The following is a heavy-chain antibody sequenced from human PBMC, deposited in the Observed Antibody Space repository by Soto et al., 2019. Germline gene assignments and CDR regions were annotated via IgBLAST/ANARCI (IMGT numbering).Heavy chain of an antibody. D-gene: IGHD2-21*01. CDR1: GFSLSTSAVA. Sequence: QITLKESGPSLAKPTQTLTLTCSFSGFSLSTSAVAVAWIRQPPGKALEWLALIFGDDDKRYVPSLRSRLTITKVTSKNPVVLTMTTMDPVDTTTYYCARPETRHIGAFEYWGQGTLLTVSS. CDR2: IFGDDDK. CDR3: ARPETRHIGAFEY. V-gene: IGHV2-5*05. J-gene: IGHJ4*02.